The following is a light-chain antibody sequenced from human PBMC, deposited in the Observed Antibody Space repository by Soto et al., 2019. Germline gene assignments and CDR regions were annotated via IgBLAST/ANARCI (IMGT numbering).Light chain of an antibody. V-gene: IGKV1-5*01. CDR1: QSVSNW. J-gene: IGKJ5*01. CDR3: LQYNNYPFT. CDR2: DVS. Sequence: DIQMTQSPSTLSASVGDRVTITCRASQSVSNWLAWYQQKPGKAPTLLIYDVSRLETGVPSRFSGSGSGTEFTLTINSLQPEDFATYFCLQYNNYPFTFGQGTRLEI.